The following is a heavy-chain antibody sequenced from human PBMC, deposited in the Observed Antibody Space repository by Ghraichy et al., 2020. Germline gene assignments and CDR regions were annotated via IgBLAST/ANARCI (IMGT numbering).Heavy chain of an antibody. Sequence: GGSLRLSCAASGFTFSNYAMHWVRQAPGKGLEWVAAIWYDGNKKYYADSVKGRSTIFRDNSKNTLYLEMNSLRAEDTAMYYCARGHCSPTSCQRKMDFWGQGILVTVSS. J-gene: IGHJ4*02. D-gene: IGHD2-2*01. CDR2: IWYDGNKK. CDR1: GFTFSNYA. V-gene: IGHV3-33*01. CDR3: ARGHCSPTSCQRKMDF.